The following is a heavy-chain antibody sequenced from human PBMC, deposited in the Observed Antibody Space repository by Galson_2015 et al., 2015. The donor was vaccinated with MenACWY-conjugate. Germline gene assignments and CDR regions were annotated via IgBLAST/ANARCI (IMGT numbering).Heavy chain of an antibody. V-gene: IGHV5-51*01. D-gene: IGHD1-26*01. J-gene: IGHJ6*02. CDR1: GYSFTNYW. Sequence: QSGAEVKKPGESLTISCKGSGYSFTNYWIGWVRQMPGKGLEWMGLFNPANSETRYSPSFQGQVTISADESISTPYLQWTSLKASDTAMYYCARHPPGGRGLDVWGRGTTVTVSS. CDR2: FNPANSET. CDR3: ARHPPGGRGLDV.